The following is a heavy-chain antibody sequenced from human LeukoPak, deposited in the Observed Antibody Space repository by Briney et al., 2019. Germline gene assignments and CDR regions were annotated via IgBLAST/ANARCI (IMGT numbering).Heavy chain of an antibody. CDR2: IYSGGST. Sequence: GGSLRLSCAASGFTVSSNYMSWVRQAPGKGLEWLSVIYSGGSTYYADSVKGRFTISRDNAKNSLYLQMTSLRAEDTAVYYCARGSGYYYDSSGVDYWGQGTLVTVSS. CDR1: GFTVSSNY. V-gene: IGHV3-66*01. CDR3: ARGSGYYYDSSGVDY. J-gene: IGHJ4*02. D-gene: IGHD3-22*01.